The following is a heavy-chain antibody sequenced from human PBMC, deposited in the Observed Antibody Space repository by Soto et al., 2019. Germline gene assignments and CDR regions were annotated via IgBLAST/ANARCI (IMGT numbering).Heavy chain of an antibody. V-gene: IGHV1-18*01. CDR3: ARDLYYDYVWGSCRYIGHGDY. Sequence: QVQLVQSGAEVKKPGASVKVSCKASGYTFTSYGISWVRQAPGQGLEWMGWISAYNGNTNYAQKLQGRVTMTTDTSTSTAYMELRSLRSDDPAVYYCARDLYYDYVWGSCRYIGHGDYWGQGTLVTVSS. J-gene: IGHJ4*02. D-gene: IGHD3-16*02. CDR2: ISAYNGNT. CDR1: GYTFTSYG.